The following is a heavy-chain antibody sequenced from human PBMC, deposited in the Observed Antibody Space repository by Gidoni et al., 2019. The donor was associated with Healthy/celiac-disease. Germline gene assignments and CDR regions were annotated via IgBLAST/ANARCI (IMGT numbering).Heavy chain of an antibody. J-gene: IGHJ6*02. D-gene: IGHD3-3*01. V-gene: IGHV4-39*01. CDR2: IYYSGST. CDR1: GGSISSSSYS. Sequence: QLQLQESGPGLVKPSETLSLTCTVSGGSISSSSYSWGWIRQPPGKGLEWIGSIYYSGSTYYNPSLKSRVTISVDTSKNQFSLKLSSVTAADTAVYYCARVTIFGVVPTPGMDVWGQGTTVTVSS. CDR3: ARVTIFGVVPTPGMDV.